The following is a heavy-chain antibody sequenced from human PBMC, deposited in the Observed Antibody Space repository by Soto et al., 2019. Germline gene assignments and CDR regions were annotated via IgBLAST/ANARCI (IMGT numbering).Heavy chain of an antibody. J-gene: IGHJ4*02. Sequence: QVQLVESGGGVIQPGGSLRLSCTASGFTFGRHPMHWVRQVPGKGLEWLAVISYDGRNAYYADYEDSVKGRFVISRDNKKNTIYLQKDNLRGDDTAVYYCAKDVGQLTTTEYYFYYWGQGARVTVSS. CDR3: AKDVGQLTTTEYYFYY. V-gene: IGHV3-30*18. CDR1: GFTFGRHP. CDR2: ISYDGRNA. D-gene: IGHD4-17*01.